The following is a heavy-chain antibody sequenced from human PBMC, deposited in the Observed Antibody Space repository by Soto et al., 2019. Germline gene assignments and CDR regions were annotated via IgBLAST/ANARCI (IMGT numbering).Heavy chain of an antibody. J-gene: IGHJ4*02. D-gene: IGHD2-15*01. CDR1: GFTFSSYG. CDR2: IWYDGSNK. CDR3: ARESVHCSGGSCYFDY. V-gene: IGHV3-33*01. Sequence: QVQLVESGAGVVQPGRSLRLSCAASGFTFSSYGMHWVRQAPGKGLEWVAVIWYDGSNKYYADSVKGRFTISRDNSKNTLYLQMNSLRAEDTAVYYCARESVHCSGGSCYFDYWGQGTLVTVSS.